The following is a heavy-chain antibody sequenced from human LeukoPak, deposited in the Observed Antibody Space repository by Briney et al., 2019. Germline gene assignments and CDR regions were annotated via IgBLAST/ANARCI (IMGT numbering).Heavy chain of an antibody. CDR2: ISGSSGST. CDR3: AKDQVVITTTGSWFDP. D-gene: IGHD3-22*01. Sequence: PGGSLRLSCAVSGFTFSSYAINWVRQAPGKGLEWVSSISGSSGSTFYAGSVKGRFTISRDNSKNTLYLQMNSLRAEDTAVYYCAKDQVVITTTGSWFDPWGQGTLVTVSS. V-gene: IGHV3-23*01. J-gene: IGHJ5*02. CDR1: GFTFSSYA.